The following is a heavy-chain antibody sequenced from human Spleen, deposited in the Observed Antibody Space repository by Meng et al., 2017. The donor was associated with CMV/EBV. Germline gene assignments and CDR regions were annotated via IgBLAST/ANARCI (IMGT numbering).Heavy chain of an antibody. Sequence: GESLKISCAASGFTFSSYSMNWVRQAPGKGLEWVSSISSGSSYIYYADPVKGRFTISRDNAKNSLYLLMNSLRAEDTAVYYCARGRGYCSSTKCYVNFDFWGRGALVTVSS. CDR1: GFTFSSYS. CDR2: ISSGSSYI. V-gene: IGHV3-21*01. D-gene: IGHD2-2*01. J-gene: IGHJ4*02. CDR3: ARGRGYCSSTKCYVNFDF.